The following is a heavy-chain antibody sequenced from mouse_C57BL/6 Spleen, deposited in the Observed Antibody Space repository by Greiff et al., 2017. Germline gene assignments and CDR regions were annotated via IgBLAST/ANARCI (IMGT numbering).Heavy chain of an antibody. CDR3: TAPLYYGSSYGYFDV. J-gene: IGHJ1*03. CDR2: IRLKSDNYAT. D-gene: IGHD1-1*01. V-gene: IGHV6-3*01. CDR1: GFTFSNYW. Sequence: EVKLVESGGGLVQPGGSMKLSCVASGFTFSNYWMNWVRQSPEKGLEWVAQIRLKSDNYATHYAESVKGRFTISRDDSKSSVYLQMNNLRAEDTGSYYCTAPLYYGSSYGYFDVWGTGTTVTVSS.